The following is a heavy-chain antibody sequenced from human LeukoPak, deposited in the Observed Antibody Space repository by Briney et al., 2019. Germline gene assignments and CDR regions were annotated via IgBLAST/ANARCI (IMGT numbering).Heavy chain of an antibody. Sequence: GGSLRLSCAASGFTFSSYGMNWVRQAPGKGLEWVAVISYDGSNKYYADSVKGRFTISRDNSKNTLYLQMNSLRAEDTAVYYCAKIVAGTTTNYFDYWGQGTLVTVSS. CDR1: GFTFSSYG. CDR3: AKIVAGTTTNYFDY. V-gene: IGHV3-30*18. J-gene: IGHJ4*02. CDR2: ISYDGSNK. D-gene: IGHD1-7*01.